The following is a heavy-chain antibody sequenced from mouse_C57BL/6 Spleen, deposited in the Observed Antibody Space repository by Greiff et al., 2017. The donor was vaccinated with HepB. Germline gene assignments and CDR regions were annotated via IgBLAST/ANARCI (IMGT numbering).Heavy chain of an antibody. CDR3: ARGDYDTDYFDY. J-gene: IGHJ2*01. CDR2: ISDGGSYT. D-gene: IGHD2-4*01. V-gene: IGHV5-4*03. CDR1: GFTFSSYA. Sequence: EVKLMESGGGLVKPGGSLKLSCAASGFTFSSYAMSWVRQTPEKRLEWVATISDGGSYTYYPDNVKGRFTISRDNAKNNLYLQMSHLKSEDTAMYYCARGDYDTDYFDYWGQGTTLTVSS.